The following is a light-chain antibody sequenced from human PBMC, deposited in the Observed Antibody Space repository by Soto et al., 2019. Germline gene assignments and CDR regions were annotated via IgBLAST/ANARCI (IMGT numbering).Light chain of an antibody. CDR3: QQYGSSPPAT. CDR1: QSVSSSY. CDR2: GAS. J-gene: IGKJ5*01. V-gene: IGKV3-20*01. Sequence: VVLTQSPATLSLSPGERATLSCRASQSVSSSYLAWYQQKPGQAPRLLIYGASSRATGIPDRFSGSGSGTDFTLTISRLEPEDFAVYYCQQYGSSPPATFGQGTRLEIK.